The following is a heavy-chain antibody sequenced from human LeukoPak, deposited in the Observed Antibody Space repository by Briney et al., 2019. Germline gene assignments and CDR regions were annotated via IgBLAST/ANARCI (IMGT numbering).Heavy chain of an antibody. Sequence: GGSLRLSCASSGFTFSSYSMNWVSQPPGKGLEGVLVSSSSSSTIYYADSVKGRFTISRDNAKNSLYLQMNSLRAEDTAVYYCARDRGGSYSAIDYWGQGTLVTVSS. D-gene: IGHD1-26*01. CDR2: SSSSSSTI. CDR3: ARDRGGSYSAIDY. J-gene: IGHJ4*02. CDR1: GFTFSSYS. V-gene: IGHV3-48*04.